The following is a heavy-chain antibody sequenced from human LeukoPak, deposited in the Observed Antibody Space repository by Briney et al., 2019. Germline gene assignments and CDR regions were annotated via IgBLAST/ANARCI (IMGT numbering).Heavy chain of an antibody. Sequence: GGSLRLSCEASGFTFSGSWMSWVRQAPGQGLEWAASINPDGSRQLYVDSVSGRFAISRDNTKRLLYLQMNSLGVEDTAMYYCAKLLNMGTTYDSWGQGTRVTVSS. CDR2: INPDGSRQ. D-gene: IGHD1-1*01. CDR3: AKLLNMGTTYDS. V-gene: IGHV3-7*01. J-gene: IGHJ4*02. CDR1: GFTFSGSW.